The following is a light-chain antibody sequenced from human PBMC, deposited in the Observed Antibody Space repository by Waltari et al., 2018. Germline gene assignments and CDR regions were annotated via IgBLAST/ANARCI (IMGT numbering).Light chain of an antibody. CDR1: QSLLHSNGYNY. CDR2: LGS. Sequence: DIVMTQFPLSLPVTLGEPASISCRSSQSLLHSNGYNYLDWYLQRPGQSPQLLIFLGSHRAAGVSDRFSGSGSGTDFTLKISTVEAEDVGVYYCMQALQFPSTFGQGTKLEI. J-gene: IGKJ2*02. V-gene: IGKV2-28*01. CDR3: MQALQFPST.